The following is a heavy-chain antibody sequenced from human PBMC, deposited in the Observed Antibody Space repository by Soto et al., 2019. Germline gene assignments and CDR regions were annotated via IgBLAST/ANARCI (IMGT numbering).Heavy chain of an antibody. D-gene: IGHD3-10*01. J-gene: IGHJ4*02. CDR2: TYYSGST. CDR1: GGSISSGGYY. CDR3: ARTSSYGSGSYSNFDY. V-gene: IGHV4-31*03. Sequence: SETLSLTCTVSGGSISSGGYYWSWIRQHPGKGLERIGYTYYSGSTYYNPSLKSRVTISVDTSKNQFSLKLSSVTAADTAVYYCARTSSYGSGSYSNFDYWGQGTLVTVSS.